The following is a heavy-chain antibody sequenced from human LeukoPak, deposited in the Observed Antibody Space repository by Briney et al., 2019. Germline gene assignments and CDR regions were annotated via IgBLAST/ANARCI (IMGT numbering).Heavy chain of an antibody. CDR3: ARVLGDYRDHPFDY. CDR2: ISSSGSTI. D-gene: IGHD4-17*01. Sequence: PGGSLRLSCAASGFTFSSYEMNWVRQAPGKGLEWVSYISSSGSTIYYADSVKGRFTISRDNAKNSLYLQMNSLRAEDTAVYYCARVLGDYRDHPFDYWGQGTLVTVSS. CDR1: GFTFSSYE. J-gene: IGHJ4*02. V-gene: IGHV3-48*03.